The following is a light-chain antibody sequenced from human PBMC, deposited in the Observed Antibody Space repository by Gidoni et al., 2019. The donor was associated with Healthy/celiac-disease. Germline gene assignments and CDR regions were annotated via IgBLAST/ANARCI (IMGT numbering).Light chain of an antibody. CDR3: QQSYSTPPFT. J-gene: IGKJ3*01. CDR2: AAS. Sequence: DIQMTQSPSSLSASVGDRVTITCLASQSISSYLNWYQQKPGKAPKLLIYAASSLQSGVPSRFSGSGSWTDFTLTISSLQPEDFATYYCQQSYSTPPFTFGPGTKVEIK. CDR1: QSISSY. V-gene: IGKV1-39*01.